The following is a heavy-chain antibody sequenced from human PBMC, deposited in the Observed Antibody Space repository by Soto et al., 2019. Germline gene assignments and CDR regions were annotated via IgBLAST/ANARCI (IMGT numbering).Heavy chain of an antibody. J-gene: IGHJ6*02. V-gene: IGHV4-59*01. CDR2: IYYSGST. CDR1: GGSIKNYY. D-gene: IGHD6-13*01. Sequence: ASETLSLTCTVSGGSIKNYYWSWIRQSPGKGLEYIGYIYYSGSTNYNPSLKSRVTISVDTSKMQFSLRLSSVTAADTAVYYCARAPFVAAPVDVWGPGTTVTVSS. CDR3: ARAPFVAAPVDV.